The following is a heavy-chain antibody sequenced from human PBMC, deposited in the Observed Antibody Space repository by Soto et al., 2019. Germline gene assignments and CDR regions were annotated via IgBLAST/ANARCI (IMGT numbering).Heavy chain of an antibody. D-gene: IGHD3-22*01. J-gene: IGHJ6*02. V-gene: IGHV4-34*01. CDR3: ARTGSYYDSSGSYYYAMDV. Sequence: PSLTCHVYGGSLRGYDWNWIRQPPGKGLEWIGEINHSGSFSYTPSLKSRVTMSVDTSKNQFSLKLSSLTAADTAVYYCARTGSYYDSSGSYYYAMDVWGQGTTVTVS. CDR1: GGSLRGYD. CDR2: INHSGSF.